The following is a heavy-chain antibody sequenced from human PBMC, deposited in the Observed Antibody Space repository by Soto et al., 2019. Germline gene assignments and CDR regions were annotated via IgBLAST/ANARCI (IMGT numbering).Heavy chain of an antibody. CDR3: ARNRASGGWSGTYYYGMDV. Sequence: PSETLSLTCTVSGGSISSYYWSWIRQPPGKGLEWIGYIYYSGSTNYNPSLKSRVTISVDTSKNQFSLKLSSVTAADTAVYYCARNRASGGWSGTYYYGMDVWGQGTTVTVSS. D-gene: IGHD3-3*01. J-gene: IGHJ6*02. CDR2: IYYSGST. CDR1: GGSISSYY. V-gene: IGHV4-59*01.